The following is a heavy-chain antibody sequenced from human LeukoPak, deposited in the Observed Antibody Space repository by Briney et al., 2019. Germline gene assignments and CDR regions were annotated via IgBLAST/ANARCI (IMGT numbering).Heavy chain of an antibody. CDR2: ISAYNGNT. V-gene: IGHV1-18*01. D-gene: IGHD3-16*02. Sequence: ASVKVSCKASGYTFTSYGISWVRQAPGQGLEWMGWISAYNGNTNYAQKLQGRVTMTTDTSTSTAYMELRSLRSDGTAVYYCARDPTTYYDYVWGSYRYTGFDYWGQGTLVTVSS. CDR1: GYTFTSYG. J-gene: IGHJ4*02. CDR3: ARDPTTYYDYVWGSYRYTGFDY.